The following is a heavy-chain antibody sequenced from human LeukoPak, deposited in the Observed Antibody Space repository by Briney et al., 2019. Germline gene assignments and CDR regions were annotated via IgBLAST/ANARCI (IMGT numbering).Heavy chain of an antibody. CDR3: ATTRHLYSSGHD. CDR2: IYNDGRT. Sequence: GGSLRLSCAASGFTVSSNYMTWVRQAPGKGLEWVSAIYNDGRTYYGDSVKGRFITSRDNSKNTLYLQMNSLRAEDTAVYYCATTRHLYSSGHDWGQGTLVTVSS. V-gene: IGHV3-66*01. CDR1: GFTVSSNY. D-gene: IGHD6-19*01. J-gene: IGHJ4*02.